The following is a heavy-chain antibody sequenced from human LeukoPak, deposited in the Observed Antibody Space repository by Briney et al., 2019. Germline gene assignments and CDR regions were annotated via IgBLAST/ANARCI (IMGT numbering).Heavy chain of an antibody. CDR1: GFTFSSYA. Sequence: GGSLRLSCAASGFTFSSYAMHWVRQAPGKGLEYVSAISSNGGSTYYANSVKGRFTISRDNSKNTLYLQMSSLRAEDTAVYYCATRDRRRGSGSYYYYGMDVWGQGTTVTVSS. CDR2: ISSNGGST. D-gene: IGHD3-10*01. J-gene: IGHJ6*02. CDR3: ATRDRRRGSGSYYYYGMDV. V-gene: IGHV3-64*01.